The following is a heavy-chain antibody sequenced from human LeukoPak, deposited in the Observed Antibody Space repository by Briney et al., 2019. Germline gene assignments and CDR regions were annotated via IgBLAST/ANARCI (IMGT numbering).Heavy chain of an antibody. Sequence: SETLSLTCTVSGASISSYYWSWIRQSPGKGLEWIGYIYNSGTTNYNPSLKSRVSISKDVSKNQFSLRVTSVTAADTAVYYCARVGGAPLGAFDIWGQGTVVTVSS. J-gene: IGHJ3*02. CDR3: ARVGGAPLGAFDI. D-gene: IGHD3-16*01. CDR1: GASISSYY. CDR2: IYNSGTT. V-gene: IGHV4-59*01.